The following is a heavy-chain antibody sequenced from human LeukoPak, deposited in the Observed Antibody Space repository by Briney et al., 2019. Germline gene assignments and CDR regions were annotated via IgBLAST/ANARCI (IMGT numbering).Heavy chain of an antibody. Sequence: GGSLRLSCAASGFTFRSYAMHWVRQAPGKGLEWVAVISDDGSRQHYADFLEGRITIFRDNSKNTVSLQMSSLRTEDTAVYFCAREQSGDGWSGFDYWGQGTLVTVSS. CDR1: GFTFRSYA. CDR2: ISDDGSRQ. D-gene: IGHD6-19*01. J-gene: IGHJ4*02. V-gene: IGHV3-30*15. CDR3: AREQSGDGWSGFDY.